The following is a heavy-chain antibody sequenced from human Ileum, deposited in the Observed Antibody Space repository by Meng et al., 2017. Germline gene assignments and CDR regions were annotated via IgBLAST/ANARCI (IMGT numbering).Heavy chain of an antibody. CDR2: IYHTGGT. Sequence: QVQLQESGPGLVKPSGTLPLTCAASGGSISISNWWTWVRQPPGKGLAWIGEIYHTGGTNYNPSLKRRVTISVDKSKNQFSLEVTSVTAADTAVYYCARVRCASVSCYGDSYFDYWGQGILVTVSS. CDR1: GGSISISNW. CDR3: ARVRCASVSCYGDSYFDY. V-gene: IGHV4-4*02. D-gene: IGHD2-15*01. J-gene: IGHJ4*02.